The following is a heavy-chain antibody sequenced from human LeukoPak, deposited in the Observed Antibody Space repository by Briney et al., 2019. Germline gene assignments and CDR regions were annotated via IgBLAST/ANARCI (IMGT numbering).Heavy chain of an antibody. J-gene: IGHJ3*02. CDR3: ARGGRRYDFWSGPGSDAFDI. V-gene: IGHV4-59*08. Sequence: SETLSLTCTVSGGALSSYYWSWIRQPPGEGLEWIGYIYYSGSTNYNPSLTSRVTISVDTSKNQFSLKLSSVTAADTAVYYCARGGRRYDFWSGPGSDAFDIWGQGTMVTVSS. CDR1: GGALSSYY. CDR2: IYYSGST. D-gene: IGHD3-3*01.